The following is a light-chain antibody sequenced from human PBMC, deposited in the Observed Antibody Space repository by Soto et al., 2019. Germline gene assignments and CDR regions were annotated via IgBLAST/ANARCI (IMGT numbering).Light chain of an antibody. CDR2: LNSDGSH. Sequence: QLVLTQSPSASASLGASVKLTCTLSSGHSTYAIAWHQQQPEKGPRYLMRLNSDGSHSKGDGIPDRFSGSSSGAERYLTISSLQSEDEADYYCQTWGTGIWVFGGGTKVT. J-gene: IGLJ3*02. CDR1: SGHSTYA. V-gene: IGLV4-69*01. CDR3: QTWGTGIWV.